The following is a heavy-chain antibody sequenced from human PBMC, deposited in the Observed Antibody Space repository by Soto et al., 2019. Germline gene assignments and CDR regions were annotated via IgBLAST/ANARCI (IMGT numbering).Heavy chain of an antibody. V-gene: IGHV3-23*01. Sequence: GGSLRLSCAASGFTFINHALSWVRQAPGKGLEWVSAISGSGDSTYSADSVKGRFTISRDNSQSTLYLQMNSLRGDDTALYYCAKVSGTGWYNVFHIWGQGTMVTVSS. D-gene: IGHD6-19*01. CDR2: ISGSGDST. CDR3: AKVSGTGWYNVFHI. CDR1: GFTFINHA. J-gene: IGHJ3*02.